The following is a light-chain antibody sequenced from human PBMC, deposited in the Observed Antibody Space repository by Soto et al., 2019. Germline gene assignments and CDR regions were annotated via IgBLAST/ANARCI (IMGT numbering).Light chain of an antibody. V-gene: IGKV1-5*03. J-gene: IGKJ1*01. CDR3: QQYSDYPWT. Sequence: DIQMTQSPSTLSASVGDRVTITCRASQSISSWLAWYQQKPGKAPKLLISKASSLESGVPSRFSGSGSGTEFTLTISSLQPDDFVTYYCQQYSDYPWTFGQGTKVEIK. CDR2: KAS. CDR1: QSISSW.